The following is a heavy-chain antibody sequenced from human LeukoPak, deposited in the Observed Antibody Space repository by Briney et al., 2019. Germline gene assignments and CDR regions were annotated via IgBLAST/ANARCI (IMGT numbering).Heavy chain of an antibody. J-gene: IGHJ3*02. CDR3: AGGSSVTETALLALDI. V-gene: IGHV1-2*02. CDR1: GYTFIDYY. D-gene: IGHD1/OR15-1a*01. CDR2: INPNTGGT. Sequence: ASVNVSCKASGYTFIDYYIHWVRQAPGQGLEWMGWINPNTGGTNYAQNFQGRVTMTRDTSISTAYMDLSSLRSDDTAVYYCAGGSSVTETALLALDIWGQGTMVTVSS.